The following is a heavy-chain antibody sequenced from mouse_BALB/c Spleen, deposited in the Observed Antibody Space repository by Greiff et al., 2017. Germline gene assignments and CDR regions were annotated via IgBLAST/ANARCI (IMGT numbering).Heavy chain of an antibody. Sequence: QVQLKESGPELVRPGVSVKISCKGSGYTFTDYAMHWVKQSHAKSLEWIGVISTYSGNTNYNQKFQGKATITADTSSNTAYLQLSSLTSEDTAVYYCAIRYDGYRAWFAYWGQGTLVTVSA. J-gene: IGHJ3*01. CDR2: ISTYSGNT. CDR3: AIRYDGYRAWFAY. V-gene: IGHV1-67*01. D-gene: IGHD2-3*01. CDR1: GYTFTDYA.